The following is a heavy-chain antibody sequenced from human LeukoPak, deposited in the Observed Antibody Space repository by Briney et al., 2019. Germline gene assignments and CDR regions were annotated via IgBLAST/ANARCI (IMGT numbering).Heavy chain of an antibody. CDR1: GGSISSYY. Sequence: SETLSLTCTVSGGSISSYYWSWIRQPPGKGLEWIGYIYYSGSTNYNPSLKSRVTISVDTSKNQFSLKLSSVTAADTAVYYCARHGPYYDFWSGPSPGGMDVWGQGTTVTVSS. D-gene: IGHD3-3*01. J-gene: IGHJ6*02. V-gene: IGHV4-59*08. CDR3: ARHGPYYDFWSGPSPGGMDV. CDR2: IYYSGST.